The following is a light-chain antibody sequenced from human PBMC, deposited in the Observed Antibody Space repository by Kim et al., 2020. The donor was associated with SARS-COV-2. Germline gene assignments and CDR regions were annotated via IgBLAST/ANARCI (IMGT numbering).Light chain of an antibody. CDR3: QKYNSAPWT. CDR2: AAS. Sequence: DIQMTQSPSSLSASVGDRVTITCRASQGISSYLAWYQQKPGKVPKLLIYAASALQSGVPPRFSGSGSGTDFTLTISSLQPEDVATYYCQKYNSAPWTFGQGTKVDIK. J-gene: IGKJ1*01. V-gene: IGKV1-27*01. CDR1: QGISSY.